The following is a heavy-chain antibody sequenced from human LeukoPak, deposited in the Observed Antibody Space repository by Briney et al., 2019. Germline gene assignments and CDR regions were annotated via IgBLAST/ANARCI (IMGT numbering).Heavy chain of an antibody. CDR3: ARADSSSSRLDC. CDR2: INSKSRYI. J-gene: IGHJ4*02. CDR1: GFTFSSYS. Sequence: KPGGSLRLSCAASGFTFSSYSMNWVRHAPGKGLEWVSSINSKSRYIYYADSLKGRFTISRDNGKNSVYLQMNSLRAEDTAVYFCARADSSSSRLDCWGQGTLVTVSS. D-gene: IGHD6-6*01. V-gene: IGHV3-21*01.